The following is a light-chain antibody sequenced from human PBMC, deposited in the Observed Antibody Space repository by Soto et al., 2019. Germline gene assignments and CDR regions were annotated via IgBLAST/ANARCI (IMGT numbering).Light chain of an antibody. J-gene: IGLJ2*01. CDR3: CSYAATSTLVV. CDR2: EGS. CDR1: SSDVGSYNL. Sequence: QSALTQPASVSGSPRQSITISCTGTSSDVGSYNLVSWYQHHPGKAPKLMIYEGSKRPSGVSNRFSGSKSGNTASLTISGLQAEDEADYYCCSYAATSTLVVFGGGTKLTVL. V-gene: IGLV2-23*01.